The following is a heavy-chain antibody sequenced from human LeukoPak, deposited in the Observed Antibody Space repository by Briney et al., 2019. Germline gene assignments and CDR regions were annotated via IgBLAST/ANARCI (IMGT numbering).Heavy chain of an antibody. D-gene: IGHD3-22*01. J-gene: IGHJ4*02. CDR2: ISDRA. CDR3: AKDSVPITMILVVITSGFEY. Sequence: GGSLRLSCAASGFTFSSYAMSWVRQTPGKGLEWVSTISDRAYYADSVKGRFTISRDNSKNTLYLQMNSLRAEDTAVYYCAKDSVPITMILVVITSGFEYWGQGTLVTVSS. V-gene: IGHV3-23*01. CDR1: GFTFSSYA.